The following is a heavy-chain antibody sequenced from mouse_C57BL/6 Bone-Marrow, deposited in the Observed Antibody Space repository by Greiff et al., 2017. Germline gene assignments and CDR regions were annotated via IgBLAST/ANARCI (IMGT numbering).Heavy chain of an antibody. J-gene: IGHJ4*01. D-gene: IGHD2-4*01. CDR3: ARSYDYDDYTMDY. Sequence: VQGVESGAELVKPGASVKISCEASGYAFSSYWMNWVKQRPGKGLEWIGQIYPGDGDTNYNGKFKGKATLTADKSSSTAYMQLSSLTSEDSAVYYCARSYDYDDYTMDYWGQGTSVTVSS. V-gene: IGHV1-80*01. CDR1: GYAFSSYW. CDR2: IYPGDGDT.